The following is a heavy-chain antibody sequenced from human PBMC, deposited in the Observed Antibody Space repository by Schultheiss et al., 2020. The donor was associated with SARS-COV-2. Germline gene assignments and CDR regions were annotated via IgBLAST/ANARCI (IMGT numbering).Heavy chain of an antibody. Sequence: GGSLRLSCAASGFTFSSYAMHWVRQAPGKGLEWVAVTSYDGSNKYYADSVKGRFTISRDNSKNTLYLQMNSLRAEDTAVYYCARELFGVGPYYYYGMDVWGQGTTVTVSS. CDR2: TSYDGSNK. CDR1: GFTFSSYA. J-gene: IGHJ6*02. CDR3: ARELFGVGPYYYYGMDV. D-gene: IGHD3-3*01. V-gene: IGHV3-30*04.